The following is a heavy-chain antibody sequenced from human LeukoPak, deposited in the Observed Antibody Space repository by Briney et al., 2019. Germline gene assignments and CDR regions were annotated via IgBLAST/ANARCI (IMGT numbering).Heavy chain of an antibody. V-gene: IGHV3-23*01. CDR2: ITASSAGT. Sequence: PGGSLTLSCAASGFTFSIYAMSWVRLAPGKGLEWGASITASSAGTHYADSVKGRFTLSRDNSKNTLYPEMNSLRVEDTAIYYCAKVMYAIGCLMDYWGQGTLVTVSS. CDR3: AKVMYAIGCLMDY. D-gene: IGHD2-8*01. CDR1: GFTFSIYA. J-gene: IGHJ4*02.